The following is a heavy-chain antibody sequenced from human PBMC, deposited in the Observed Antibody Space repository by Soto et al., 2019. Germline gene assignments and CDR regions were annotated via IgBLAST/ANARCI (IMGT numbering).Heavy chain of an antibody. Sequence: KLSETLSLTCTVSGGSISSGTYYWSWIRQHPGKGLEWVGYIYYGGSTYYNPSLKSRVTISLDTSKNQFSLKLSSMTAADTAVYYCASGLDMVATLGYWGQGILVTVSS. CDR3: ASGLDMVATLGY. V-gene: IGHV4-31*03. CDR2: IYYGGST. J-gene: IGHJ4*02. D-gene: IGHD5-12*01. CDR1: GGSISSGTYY.